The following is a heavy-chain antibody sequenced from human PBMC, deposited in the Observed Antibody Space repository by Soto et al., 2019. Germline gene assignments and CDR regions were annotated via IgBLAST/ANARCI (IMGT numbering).Heavy chain of an antibody. V-gene: IGHV3-49*04. D-gene: IGHD4-17*01. CDR3: TSFYGDYVSDWFDP. CDR1: GFTFGDYA. Sequence: GGSLRLSCTASGFTFGDYAMSWVRQAPGKGLEWVGFIRSKAYGGTTEYAASVKGRFTISRDDSKSIAYLQMNSLKTEDTAAYYCTSFYGDYVSDWFDPWGQGTLVTVSS. CDR2: IRSKAYGGTT. J-gene: IGHJ5*02.